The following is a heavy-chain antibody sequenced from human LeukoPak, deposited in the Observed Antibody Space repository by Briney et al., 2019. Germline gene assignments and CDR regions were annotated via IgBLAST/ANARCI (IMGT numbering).Heavy chain of an antibody. D-gene: IGHD5-12*01. Sequence: PSETLSLTCTVSGGSISSYYWSWIRQPPGKGLEWIGYIYYSGSTNYNPSLKSRVTISVDTSKNQFSLKLSSVTAADTAVYYCARGYSGYPDYYFDYWGQGTLVTVSS. J-gene: IGHJ4*02. CDR2: IYYSGST. V-gene: IGHV4-59*01. CDR3: ARGYSGYPDYYFDY. CDR1: GGSISSYY.